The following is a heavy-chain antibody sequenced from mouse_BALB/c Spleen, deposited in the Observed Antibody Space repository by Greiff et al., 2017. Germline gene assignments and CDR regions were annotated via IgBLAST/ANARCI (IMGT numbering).Heavy chain of an antibody. CDR3: VRDYGRAMDY. V-gene: IGHV10-1*02. Sequence: EPGGGLVQPKGSLKLSCAASGFTFNTYAMNWVRQAPGKGLEWVARIRSKSNNYATYYADSVKDRFTISRDDSQSMLYLQMNNLKTEDTAMYYCVRDYGRAMDYWGQGTSVTVSS. CDR1: GFTFNTYA. CDR2: IRSKSNNYAT. D-gene: IGHD1-1*01. J-gene: IGHJ4*01.